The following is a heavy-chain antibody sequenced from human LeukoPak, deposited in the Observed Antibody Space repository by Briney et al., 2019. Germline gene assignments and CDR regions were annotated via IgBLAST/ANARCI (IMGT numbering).Heavy chain of an antibody. D-gene: IGHD5-18*01. CDR3: ARLQVDTAMAGY. CDR1: GGSISSYY. V-gene: IGHV4-59*08. CDR2: IYYSGST. Sequence: SETLSLTCTVSGGSISSYYWSWIRQPPGRGLEWIGYIYYSGSTNYNPSLKSRVTISVDTSKNQFSLKLSSVTAADTAVYYCARLQVDTAMAGYWGQGTLVTVSS. J-gene: IGHJ4*02.